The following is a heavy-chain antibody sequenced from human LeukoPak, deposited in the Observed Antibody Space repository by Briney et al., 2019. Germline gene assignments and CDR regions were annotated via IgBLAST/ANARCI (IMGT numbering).Heavy chain of an antibody. CDR2: IHNSGGRT. CDR1: GITFSSYA. CDR3: AKDMIVLGFASDFDY. Sequence: GGSLRLSCAASGITFSSYAMSWVRQAPGKGLEWVSTIHNSGGRTYYADSVKGRFTISRDDSKNTLYLQMNSLRAEDTAIYYCAKDMIVLGFASDFDYWGQGTLVTVSS. J-gene: IGHJ4*02. V-gene: IGHV3-23*01. D-gene: IGHD3-22*01.